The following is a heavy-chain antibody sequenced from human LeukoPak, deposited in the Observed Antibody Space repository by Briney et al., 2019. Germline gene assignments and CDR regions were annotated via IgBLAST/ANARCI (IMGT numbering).Heavy chain of an antibody. CDR1: GFTFSNYW. D-gene: IGHD3-22*01. CDR2: INSDGINT. J-gene: IGHJ4*02. CDR3: AREDYYDSGPNDY. Sequence: GGSLRLSCAASGFTFSNYWMHWVRQAPGKGLVWVSRINSDGINTSYADSVKGRFTISRDNAKNTLNLQMNSLRAEDTAVYYCAREDYYDSGPNDYWGQGTLVTVSS. V-gene: IGHV3-74*01.